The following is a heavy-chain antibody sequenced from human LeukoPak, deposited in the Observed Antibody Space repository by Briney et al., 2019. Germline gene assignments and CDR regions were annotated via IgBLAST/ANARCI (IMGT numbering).Heavy chain of an antibody. CDR1: GLSLNNYA. CDR3: AKAPVTSCRGAFCYPFDY. V-gene: IGHV3-23*01. CDR2: SSSSDDGK. Sequence: GGSLRLSCTASGLSLNNYAMSWVRQVPGKGLEWVSASSSSDDGKWYAESVRGRFTISRDTSKNTVYLQMNSLRVEDAGVYYCAKAPVTSCRGAFCYPFDYWGHGTLVTVSS. J-gene: IGHJ4*01. D-gene: IGHD2-21*01.